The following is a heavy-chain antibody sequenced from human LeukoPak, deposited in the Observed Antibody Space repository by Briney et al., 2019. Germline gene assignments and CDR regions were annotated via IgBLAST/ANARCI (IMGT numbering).Heavy chain of an antibody. V-gene: IGHV4-59*08. Sequence: PSETLSLTCTVSVDSIRPYYWNWIRQSPGKGLEWLGYISYSGNTNYHPSVKSRVTISLDTSKNHFSLRLNSVTAADTAVYYCARRSLIAAEDYCGQGTLVTVSS. CDR1: VDSIRPYY. J-gene: IGHJ4*02. CDR2: ISYSGNT. CDR3: ARRSLIAAEDY. D-gene: IGHD6-6*01.